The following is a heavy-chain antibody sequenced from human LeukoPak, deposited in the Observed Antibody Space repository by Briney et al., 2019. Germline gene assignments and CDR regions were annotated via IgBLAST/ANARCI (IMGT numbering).Heavy chain of an antibody. CDR2: ISGSGGST. J-gene: IGHJ4*02. V-gene: IGHV3-23*01. CDR1: GFTVSSYA. Sequence: GGSLRLSCAASGFTVSSYAMSWVRQAPGKGLEWVSAISGSGGSTYYADSVKGRFTISRDNSKNTLYLQMNSLRAEDTAVYYCAKDPYGGDKAFDYWGQGTLVTVSS. D-gene: IGHD4-23*01. CDR3: AKDPYGGDKAFDY.